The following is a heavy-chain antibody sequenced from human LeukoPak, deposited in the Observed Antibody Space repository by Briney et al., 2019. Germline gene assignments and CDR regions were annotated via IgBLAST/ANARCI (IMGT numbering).Heavy chain of an antibody. CDR1: GFSLTTSGVA. V-gene: IGHV2-5*02. CDR2: IYWDDDK. D-gene: IGHD4-11*01. J-gene: IGHJ5*02. Sequence: SGPTLVNPTQTLTLTCTFSGFSLTTSGVAVGWIRQPPGKALEWLALIYWDDDKRYSPSLKTRLTITKDTSKNQVVLTMTNMDPVDTATYYCAHRRTDYSPFHWFDPWGQGAQVTVSS. CDR3: AHRRTDYSPFHWFDP.